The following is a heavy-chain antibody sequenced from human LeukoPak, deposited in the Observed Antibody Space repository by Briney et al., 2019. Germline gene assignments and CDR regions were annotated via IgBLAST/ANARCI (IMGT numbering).Heavy chain of an antibody. Sequence: EASVKVSCKASGYTFTSYDINWVRQATGQGLEWMGWMNPNSGNTGYAQNFQGRVTITRNTSISTAYMELSSLRSEDTAVYYCARSRRGQFRIILALYYYYYMDVWGKGTTVTVSS. CDR1: GYTFTSYD. J-gene: IGHJ6*03. CDR3: ARSRRGQFRIILALYYYYYMDV. V-gene: IGHV1-8*03. CDR2: MNPNSGNT. D-gene: IGHD1-14*01.